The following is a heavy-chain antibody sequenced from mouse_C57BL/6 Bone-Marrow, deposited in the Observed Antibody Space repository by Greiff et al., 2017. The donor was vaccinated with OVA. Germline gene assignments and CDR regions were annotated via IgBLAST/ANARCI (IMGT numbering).Heavy chain of an antibody. Sequence: VQLQQSGAELVRPGASVKLSCTASGFNIKDDYMHWVKQRPEQGLEWIGWIDPENGDTEYASKFQGKATITADTSSNTAYLQLSSLTSEDTAVYYCTKDCYWYAMDYWGQGTSVTVSS. V-gene: IGHV14-4*01. CDR3: TKDCYWYAMDY. CDR1: GFNIKDDY. J-gene: IGHJ4*01. CDR2: IDPENGDT. D-gene: IGHD2-3*01.